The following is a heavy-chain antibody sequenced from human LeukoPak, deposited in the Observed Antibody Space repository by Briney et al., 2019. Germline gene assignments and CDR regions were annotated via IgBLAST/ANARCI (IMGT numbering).Heavy chain of an antibody. CDR3: ARHQLLGPCFKGVCSDAFDI. CDR1: GYRFTSYW. V-gene: IGHV5-10-1*01. CDR2: IDPRGSYT. D-gene: IGHD2-8*01. Sequence: PGESLKISCKGSGYRFTSYWISWVRQMPGKGLEWMGRIDPRGSYTNYSPSFQGHLTISADKSISTAYLQWSSLKASDTAMYYCARHQLLGPCFKGVCSDAFDIWGQGTMVTVSS. J-gene: IGHJ3*02.